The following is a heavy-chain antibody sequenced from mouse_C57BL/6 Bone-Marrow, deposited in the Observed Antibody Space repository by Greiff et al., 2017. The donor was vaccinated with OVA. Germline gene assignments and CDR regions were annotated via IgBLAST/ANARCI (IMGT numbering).Heavy chain of an antibody. V-gene: IGHV1-26*01. J-gene: IGHJ4*01. CDR2: INPNNGGT. CDR3: ATYYSNYFYAMDY. CDR1: GYTFTDYY. Sequence: VQLQQSGPELVKPGASVKISCKASGYTFTDYYMNWVKQSHGKSLEWIGDINPNNGGTSYNQKFKGKATLTVDKSSSTAYMELRSLTSEDSAVYYCATYYSNYFYAMDYWGQGTSVTVSS. D-gene: IGHD2-5*01.